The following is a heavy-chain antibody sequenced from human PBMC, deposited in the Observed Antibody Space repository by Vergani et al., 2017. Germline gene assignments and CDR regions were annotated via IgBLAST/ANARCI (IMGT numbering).Heavy chain of an antibody. CDR3: ARVAYYDFWSGYYNAGGYFDY. J-gene: IGHJ4*02. Sequence: QVQLVQSGAEVKKPGASVKVSCKASGYTFTSYDINWVRQATGQGLEWMGWMNPNSGNTGYAQKFQGRVTMTRDTSTSTVYMELSSLRSEDTAVYYCARVAYYDFWSGYYNAGGYFDYWGQGTLVTVSS. D-gene: IGHD3-3*01. V-gene: IGHV1-8*01. CDR2: MNPNSGNT. CDR1: GYTFTSYD.